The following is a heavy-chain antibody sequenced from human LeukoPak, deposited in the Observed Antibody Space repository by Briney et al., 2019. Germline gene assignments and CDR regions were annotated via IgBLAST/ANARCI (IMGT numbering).Heavy chain of an antibody. V-gene: IGHV4-59*01. D-gene: IGHD3-10*01. J-gene: IGHJ4*02. CDR3: ARAVYGPNDY. CDR2: IYYSGST. Sequence: SETLSLTCTVSGGSISSYYWSWIRQPPGKGLEWIGYIYYSGSTNYNPSLKSRVTISVDTSKNQFSLKLSSVTAADTAVYYWARAVYGPNDYWGQGTLVTVSS. CDR1: GGSISSYY.